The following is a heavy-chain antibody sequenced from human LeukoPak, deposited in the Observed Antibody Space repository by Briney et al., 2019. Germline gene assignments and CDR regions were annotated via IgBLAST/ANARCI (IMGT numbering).Heavy chain of an antibody. CDR1: GGSISSYY. D-gene: IGHD6-19*01. CDR2: IYTSGST. J-gene: IGHJ5*02. CDR3: ARGGRSGSRTGFDP. Sequence: SETLSLTCTVSGGSISSYYWSWIRQPAGKGLEWIGRIYTSGSTNYNPSLKSRVTMSVDTSKNQFSLKLSSVTAADTAVYCCARGGRSGSRTGFDPWGQGTLVTVSS. V-gene: IGHV4-4*07.